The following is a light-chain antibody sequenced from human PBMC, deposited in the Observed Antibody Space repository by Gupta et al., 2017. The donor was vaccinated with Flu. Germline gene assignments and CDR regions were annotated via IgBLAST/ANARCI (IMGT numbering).Light chain of an antibody. V-gene: IGLV2-18*02. CDR3: SSYTSSSPPVV. CDR2: EVS. CDR1: SSDIGSYNR. Sequence: QSALTPPTPVSAYPRQSVTLSCTGSSSDIGSYNRVSCYQQPPGTAPKLIIYEVSNRPSGVPDRFSGAKSGNTASLTISGLQAEDEADYYCSSYTSSSPPVVFGGGTKLTVL. J-gene: IGLJ3*02.